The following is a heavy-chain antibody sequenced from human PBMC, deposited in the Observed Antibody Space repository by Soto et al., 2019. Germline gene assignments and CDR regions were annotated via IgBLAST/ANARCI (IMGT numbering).Heavy chain of an antibody. V-gene: IGHV1-46*01. CDR2: INPSGGST. Sequence: ASVKVSCKASGYTFTSYYMHWVRQAPGQGLEWMGIINPSGGSTSYAQKFQGRVTMTRDTSTSTVYMELSSLRSEDTAVYYCAREDYYDSSGYYASYFDYWGQGTLVTVSS. J-gene: IGHJ4*02. D-gene: IGHD3-22*01. CDR1: GYTFTSYY. CDR3: AREDYYDSSGYYASYFDY.